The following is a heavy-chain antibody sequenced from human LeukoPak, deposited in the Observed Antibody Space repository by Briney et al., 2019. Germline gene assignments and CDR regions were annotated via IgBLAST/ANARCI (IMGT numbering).Heavy chain of an antibody. CDR3: ARVEVLWFGESNY. J-gene: IGHJ4*02. CDR1: GFTFRSYG. Sequence: GGSLRLSCAASGFTFRSYGMTWVRQAPGKGLEWVSSISSSSSYIYYADSVKGRFTISRDNAKNSLYLQMNSLRAEDTAVYYCARVEVLWFGESNYWGQGTLVTVSS. CDR2: ISSSSSYI. D-gene: IGHD3-10*01. V-gene: IGHV3-21*01.